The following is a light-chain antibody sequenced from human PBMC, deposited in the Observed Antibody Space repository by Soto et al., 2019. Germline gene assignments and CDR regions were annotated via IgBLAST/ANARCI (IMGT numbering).Light chain of an antibody. CDR3: SSYTGSSTFV. CDR2: DVN. CDR1: SSDVGGYDY. Sequence: QSVLTQPASVSGSPGQSITISCTGTSSDVGGYDYVSWYQQLPGKDPKLLIYDVNNRPSGVSHRFSGSKSGNTASLTISGLQAEDEADYYCSSYTGSSTFVFGTGTKLTVL. V-gene: IGLV2-14*01. J-gene: IGLJ1*01.